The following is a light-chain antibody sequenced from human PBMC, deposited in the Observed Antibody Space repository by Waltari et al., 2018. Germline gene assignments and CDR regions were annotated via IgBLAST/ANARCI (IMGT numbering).Light chain of an antibody. CDR1: SSAVGTYNI. CDR2: EGS. J-gene: IGLJ3*02. CDR3: CSYAGSSTLV. V-gene: IGLV2-23*01. Sequence: QSALTQPASVSGSLGQSITISCPGPSSAVGTYNIFSWYQQHPGKAAKLMMYEGSKRPSGVSNRFSGSKSGNTASLTISGLQAEDEADYYCCSYAGSSTLVFGGGTKLTVL.